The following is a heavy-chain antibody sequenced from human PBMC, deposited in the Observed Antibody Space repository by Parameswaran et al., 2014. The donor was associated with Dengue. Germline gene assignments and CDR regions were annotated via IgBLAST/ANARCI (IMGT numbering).Heavy chain of an antibody. D-gene: IGHD1-7*01. Sequence: WVRQAPGQGLEWMGWMNPNSGNTGYAQKFQGRVTMTRDTSISTAYMELSRLRSDDTAVYYCAREIEETGTTYHYYGMDVWGQGTTVTVSS. CDR3: AREIEETGTTYHYYGMDV. J-gene: IGHJ6*02. V-gene: IGHV1-8*01. CDR2: MNPNSGNT.